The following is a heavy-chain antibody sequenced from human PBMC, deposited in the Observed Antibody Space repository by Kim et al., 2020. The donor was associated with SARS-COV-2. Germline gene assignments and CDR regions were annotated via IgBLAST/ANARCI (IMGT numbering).Heavy chain of an antibody. CDR2: INHSGST. D-gene: IGHD2-15*01. CDR3: ARGPRRYCSGGSCRGRWFDP. V-gene: IGHV4-34*01. CDR1: GGSFSGYY. J-gene: IGHJ5*02. Sequence: SETLSLTCAVYGGSFSGYYWSWIRQPPGKGLEWIGEINHSGSTNYNPSLKSRVTISVDTSKNQFSLKLSSVTAADTAVYYCARGPRRYCSGGSCRGRWFDPWGQGTLVTVSS.